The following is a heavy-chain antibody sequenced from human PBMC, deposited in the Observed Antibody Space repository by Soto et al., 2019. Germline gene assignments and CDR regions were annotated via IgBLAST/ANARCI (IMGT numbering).Heavy chain of an antibody. D-gene: IGHD1-1*01. CDR2: SSGRSTYI. Sequence: EVQLVESGGGLVKPGGSLRLSCAASGFTFRSYNMTWVRQAPGQGLEWVSSSSGRSTYIFYADSVKGRFTISRDNAKNSLYLQRHSLRAEDADEYDCASLGALEPIDSWGQGALVIVSS. V-gene: IGHV3-21*01. CDR1: GFTFRSYN. J-gene: IGHJ4*02. CDR3: ASLGALEPIDS.